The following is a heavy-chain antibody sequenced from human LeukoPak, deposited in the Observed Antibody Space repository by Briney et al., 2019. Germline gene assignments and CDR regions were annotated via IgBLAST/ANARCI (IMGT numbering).Heavy chain of an antibody. CDR1: GFTFSSYG. Sequence: PGGSLRLFCAASGFTFSSYGMHWVRQAPGKGLEWVAVISYDGSNEYYADSVKGRFTISRDNSKNTLYLQMNSLRAEDRAVSYRAKGWQMATIMTSIDYWGQGTLVTVSS. D-gene: IGHD5-24*01. V-gene: IGHV3-30*18. CDR2: ISYDGSNE. J-gene: IGHJ4*02. CDR3: AKGWQMATIMTSIDY.